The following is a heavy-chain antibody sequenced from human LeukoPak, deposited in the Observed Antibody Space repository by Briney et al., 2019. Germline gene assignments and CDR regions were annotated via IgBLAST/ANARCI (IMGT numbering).Heavy chain of an antibody. V-gene: IGHV1-2*02. J-gene: IGHJ5*01. Sequence: ASVKVSCKASGYTFSDYYIHWVRQAPGQGLEWMGWINPHSGGTNSAQKFQGRVTMTRDTSISTAYMELNNLRSDDAAVYYCMRSVGSTNWYAYWGQGTHVIGSA. D-gene: IGHD2-15*01. CDR2: INPHSGGT. CDR1: GYTFSDYY. CDR3: MRSVGSTNWYAY.